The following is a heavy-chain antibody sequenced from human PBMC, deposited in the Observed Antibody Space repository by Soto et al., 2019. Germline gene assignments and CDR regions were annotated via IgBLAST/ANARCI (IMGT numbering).Heavy chain of an antibody. CDR2: IIPMFGTA. D-gene: IGHD3-10*01. V-gene: IGHV1-69*01. J-gene: IGHJ4*02. CDR1: GGPFSDYA. CDR3: ARDLDYYGSGNYYNRIDY. Sequence: QVQLVQSGAEVKKPGSSVKVSCKVSGGPFSDYAVSWGRQAPGQGLEWMGGIIPMFGTANYAQKFQGRVTITADESTTTAYMELSSLRSEDTAVYYCARDLDYYGSGNYYNRIDYWGQGTLVTVSS.